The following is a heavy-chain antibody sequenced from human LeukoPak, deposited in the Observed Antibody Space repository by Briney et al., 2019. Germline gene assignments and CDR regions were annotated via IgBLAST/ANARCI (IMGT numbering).Heavy chain of an antibody. J-gene: IGHJ5*02. CDR1: GFTFSDYY. CDR2: ISSSSTDT. CDR3: AREPNGYGET. D-gene: IGHD5-12*01. Sequence: PGGSLRLSCAASGFTFSDYYMSWVRQAPGKGVEWVTYISSSSTDTNYADSVKGRFTISSDDASNSLFLQLNSLRAEDTAVYYCAREPNGYGETWGQGTLVTVSS. V-gene: IGHV3-11*06.